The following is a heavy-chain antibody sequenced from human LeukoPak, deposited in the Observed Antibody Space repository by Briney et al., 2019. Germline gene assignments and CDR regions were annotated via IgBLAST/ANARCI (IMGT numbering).Heavy chain of an antibody. CDR2: INWNGGGT. J-gene: IGHJ4*02. V-gene: IGHV3-20*04. Sequence: RSGGSLRLSCATSGFTFDDYGMSWVRQAPGKGLEWVSGINWNGGGTGYADSVKGRFTISRDNAKNSLYLQMNSLRAEDTALYYCARELGVSTNFDYWGQGTLVTVSS. CDR1: GFTFDDYG. CDR3: ARELGVSTNFDY. D-gene: IGHD3-10*01.